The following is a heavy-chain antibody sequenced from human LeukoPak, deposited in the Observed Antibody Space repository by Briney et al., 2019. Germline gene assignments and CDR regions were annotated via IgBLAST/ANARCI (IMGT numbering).Heavy chain of an antibody. Sequence: GASVKVSCKASGYTSTGYYIHWVRQAPGQGLEWMGIINPSGGSATYAQNFQGRVTMTRDTSTTTVYMELTSLRSEDTAVYYCARDGQPGAHYGLKSHGFDFWGQGTLVTVSS. CDR1: GYTSTGYY. V-gene: IGHV1-46*01. J-gene: IGHJ4*02. CDR2: INPSGGSA. D-gene: IGHD3-10*01. CDR3: ARDGQPGAHYGLKSHGFDF.